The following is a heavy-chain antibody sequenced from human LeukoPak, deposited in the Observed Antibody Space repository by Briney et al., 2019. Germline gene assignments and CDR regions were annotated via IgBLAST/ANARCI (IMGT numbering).Heavy chain of an antibody. CDR1: GGSISSSSYY. J-gene: IGHJ4*02. Sequence: PSETLSLTCTVSGGSISSSSYYWGWIRQPPGKGLEWIGSISYSGTTHYSPSLESRVTISVDTSKNQFSLKLSSVTAANTAVYYCARRKPYSSSWYLLDYWGQGTLVTVSS. V-gene: IGHV4-39*07. D-gene: IGHD6-13*01. CDR3: ARRKPYSSSWYLLDY. CDR2: ISYSGTT.